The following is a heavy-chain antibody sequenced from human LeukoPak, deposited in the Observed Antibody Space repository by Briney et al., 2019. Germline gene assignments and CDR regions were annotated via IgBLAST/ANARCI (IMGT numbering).Heavy chain of an antibody. D-gene: IGHD2-15*01. CDR2: IIPIFGTA. J-gene: IGHJ4*02. Sequence: PAASVKVSCKASGGTFSSYAISWVRQAPGQGLEWMGGIIPIFGTANYAQKSQGRVTITADKSTSTAYMELSSLRSEDTAVYYCARGGGYCSGGSCYSYFDYWGQGTLVTVSS. V-gene: IGHV1-69*06. CDR1: GGTFSSYA. CDR3: ARGGGYCSGGSCYSYFDY.